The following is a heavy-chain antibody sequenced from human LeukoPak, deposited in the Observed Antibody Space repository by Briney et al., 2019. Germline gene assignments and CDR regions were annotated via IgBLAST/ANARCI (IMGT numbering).Heavy chain of an antibody. J-gene: IGHJ4*02. V-gene: IGHV3-30*02. D-gene: IGHD3-22*01. Sequence: PGGSLRLSCAASGFTFSSYGMHWVRQAPGKGLERVAFIRYDGSNKYYADSVKGRFTISRDNSKNTLYLQMNSLRAEDTAVYYCAKDRGDTYYYDSSGYQTPDYWGQGTLVTVSS. CDR3: AKDRGDTYYYDSSGYQTPDY. CDR2: IRYDGSNK. CDR1: GFTFSSYG.